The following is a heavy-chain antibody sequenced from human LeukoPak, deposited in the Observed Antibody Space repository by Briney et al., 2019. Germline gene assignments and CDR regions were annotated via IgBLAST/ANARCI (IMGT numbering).Heavy chain of an antibody. J-gene: IGHJ5*01. CDR2: IYPGDSDT. CDR1: GYSFTSYW. Sequence: GESLKISCKGSGYSFTSYWIGWVRQMPGKGLEWMGIIYPGDSDTRYSPSFQGQVTISADKSISTAYLQWSSLKASDTAMYYCARHGGYQLPDIDSNWFDSWGQGTLVTVSP. D-gene: IGHD2-2*01. V-gene: IGHV5-51*01. CDR3: ARHGGYQLPDIDSNWFDS.